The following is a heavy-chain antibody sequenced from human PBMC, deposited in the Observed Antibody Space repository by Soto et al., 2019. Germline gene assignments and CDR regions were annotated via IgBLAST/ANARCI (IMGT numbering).Heavy chain of an antibody. Sequence: PSETLSLTCTVSGGSISSGDYYWSWIRQPPGKGLGWIGYIYYSGSTYYNPSLKSRVTISVDKSKNQFSLKLSSVTAADTAVYYCARAGTAAAGDFDYWGQGTLVTVS. CDR1: GGSISSGDYY. D-gene: IGHD6-13*01. J-gene: IGHJ4*02. CDR2: IYYSGST. CDR3: ARAGTAAAGDFDY. V-gene: IGHV4-30-4*01.